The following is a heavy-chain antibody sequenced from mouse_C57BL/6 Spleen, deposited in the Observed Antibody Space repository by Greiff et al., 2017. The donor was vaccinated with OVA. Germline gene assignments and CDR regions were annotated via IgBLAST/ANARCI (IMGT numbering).Heavy chain of an antibody. CDR2: IDPEDGET. V-gene: IGHV14-2*01. J-gene: IGHJ3*01. Sequence: VQLKESGAELVKPGASVKLSCTASGFNIKDYYMHWVKQRTEQGLEWIGRIDPEDGETKYAPKFQGKATITADTSSNTAYLQLSGLTSEDTAVYYCARADDYDKAYWGQGTLVTVSA. D-gene: IGHD2-4*01. CDR1: GFNIKDYY. CDR3: ARADDYDKAY.